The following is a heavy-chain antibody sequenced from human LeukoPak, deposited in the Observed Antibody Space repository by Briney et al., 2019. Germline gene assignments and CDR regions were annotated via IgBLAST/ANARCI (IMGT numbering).Heavy chain of an antibody. CDR2: INPNSGGT. CDR1: GYTFTGYY. CDR3: AISITMVRGVMFDY. J-gene: IGHJ4*02. Sequence: ASVKVSCKASGYTFTGYYMHWVRQAPGQGLEWMGWINPNSGGTNYAQRFQGWVTMTRDTSISTAYMELSRLRSDDTAVYYCAISITMVRGVMFDYWGQETLVTVSS. V-gene: IGHV1-2*04. D-gene: IGHD3-10*01.